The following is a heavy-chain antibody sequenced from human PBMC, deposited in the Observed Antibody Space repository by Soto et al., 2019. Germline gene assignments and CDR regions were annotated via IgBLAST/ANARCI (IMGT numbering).Heavy chain of an antibody. V-gene: IGHV4-39*01. J-gene: IGHJ4*02. Sequence: KPSETLSLTCTVTRDSISSRSYYWSCNCQPPGKALEWIGSIYYCGSTYNNPSLRSRFSMYIDTSNDQFSLKPKSVTAVDTALYFCARQRTSVVTQAYFDVWGPGSLVTVS. CDR1: RDSISSRSYY. D-gene: IGHD2-21*02. CDR2: IYYCGST. CDR3: ARQRTSVVTQAYFDV.